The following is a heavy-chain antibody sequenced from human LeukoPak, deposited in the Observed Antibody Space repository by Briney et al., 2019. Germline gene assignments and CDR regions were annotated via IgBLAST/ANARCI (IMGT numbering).Heavy chain of an antibody. V-gene: IGHV1-2*06. CDR1: GYIFIDYY. Sequence: GASVKASCQASGYIFIDYYMHWVRQAPGQGLEWMGRINPNSGGTNYAQKFQGRVTMTRDTSISTAYMELSRLTSDDTAVYYCARVLSGGSYFFDYWGQGTLVTVSS. CDR2: INPNSGGT. CDR3: ARVLSGGSYFFDY. D-gene: IGHD1-26*01. J-gene: IGHJ4*02.